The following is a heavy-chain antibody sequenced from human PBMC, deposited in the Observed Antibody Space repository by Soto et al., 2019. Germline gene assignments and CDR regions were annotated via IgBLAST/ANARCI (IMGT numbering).Heavy chain of an antibody. CDR3: ARWWSGSRQGFDP. J-gene: IGHJ5*02. V-gene: IGHV4-31*03. CDR2: IYYSGST. D-gene: IGHD3-3*01. CDR1: GGSISSGDYY. Sequence: QVQLQESGPGLVKPSQTLSLTCTVSGGSISSGDYYWSWIRQHPGKGLEWIGYIYYSGSTYYNPSLKIGVTISVDTSKNQFSLKLSSVTAADTAVYYCARWWSGSRQGFDPWGQGTLVTVSS.